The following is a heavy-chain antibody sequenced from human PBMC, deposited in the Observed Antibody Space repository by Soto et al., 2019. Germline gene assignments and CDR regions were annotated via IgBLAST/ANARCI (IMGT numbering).Heavy chain of an antibody. CDR2: IYHSGST. J-gene: IGHJ4*02. CDR1: GGSISSSNW. D-gene: IGHD4-17*01. V-gene: IGHV4-4*02. CDR3: ASHRQDHDYGDYRDY. Sequence: QVQLQESGPGLVKPSGTLSLTCAVSGGSISSSNWWSWVRQPPGKGLEWIGEIYHSGSTNYNPSLTSRVTISVDKSKNQFSLKLSSVTAADTAVYYCASHRQDHDYGDYRDYWGQGTLVTVSS.